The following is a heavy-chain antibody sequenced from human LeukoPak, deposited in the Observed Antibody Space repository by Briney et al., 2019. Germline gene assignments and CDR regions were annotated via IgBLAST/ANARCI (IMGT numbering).Heavy chain of an antibody. Sequence: SETLSLTCTVSGGSISSYYWSWIRQPPGKGLEWIGYIYYSGSTNYNPSLKSRVTISVDTSKNQFSPKLSSVTAADTAVYYCARESDSSSWYSWFDPWGQGTLVTVSS. D-gene: IGHD6-13*01. V-gene: IGHV4-59*01. J-gene: IGHJ5*02. CDR2: IYYSGST. CDR3: ARESDSSSWYSWFDP. CDR1: GGSISSYY.